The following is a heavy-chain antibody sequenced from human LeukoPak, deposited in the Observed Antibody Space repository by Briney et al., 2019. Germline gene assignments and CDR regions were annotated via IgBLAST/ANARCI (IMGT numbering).Heavy chain of an antibody. D-gene: IGHD5-18*01. CDR2: IYYSGST. J-gene: IGHJ4*02. CDR3: ARDWENTAFDY. CDR1: GGSFSSGSYY. Sequence: SETLSLTCTVSGGSFSSGSYYWSWIRQPPGKGLEWIGYIYYSGSTNYNPSLKSRVTISVDTSKNQFSLKLSSVTAADTAVYYCARDWENTAFDYWGQGTLVTVSP. V-gene: IGHV4-61*01.